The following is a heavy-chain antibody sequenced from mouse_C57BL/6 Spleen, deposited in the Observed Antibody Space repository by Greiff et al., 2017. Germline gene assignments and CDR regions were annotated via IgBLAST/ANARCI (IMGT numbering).Heavy chain of an antibody. D-gene: IGHD2-5*01. J-gene: IGHJ1*03. Sequence: QVQLKESGAELARPGASVKMSCKASGYTFTSYTMHWVKQRPGQGLEWIGYINPSSGYTKYNQKFKDKATLTADKSSSTAYMQLSSLTSEDSAVYYCARRGSNYWYFDVWGTGTTVTVSS. V-gene: IGHV1-4*01. CDR2: INPSSGYT. CDR3: ARRGSNYWYFDV. CDR1: GYTFTSYT.